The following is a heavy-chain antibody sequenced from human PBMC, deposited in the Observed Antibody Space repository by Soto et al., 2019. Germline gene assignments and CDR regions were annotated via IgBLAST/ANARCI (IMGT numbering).Heavy chain of an antibody. CDR2: ISYDGNNK. D-gene: IGHD3-9*01. CDR3: ACQLRYFDWSFDY. J-gene: IGHJ4*02. V-gene: IGHV3-30-3*01. CDR1: GFTFSSYA. Sequence: QVQLVESGGGVVQPGRSLRLSCAASGFTFSSYAMHWVRQAPGKGLEWVAVISYDGNNKYYGDSVKGRFTISRDNSKNTLYLQMNSLRAEDTAVYYCACQLRYFDWSFDYWGQGSLVTISS.